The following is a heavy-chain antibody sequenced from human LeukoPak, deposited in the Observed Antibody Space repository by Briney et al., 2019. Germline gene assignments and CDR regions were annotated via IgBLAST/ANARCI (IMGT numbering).Heavy chain of an antibody. Sequence: SETLSLTCSVSGGSISLSYYYWGWIRQPPGKALEWIGSVYYSGSTYYNPSLKSRVTMSVDTSKNQFSLKLSSVTAADTAVYYCARDFKVVVAATSHKADYYYYMDVWGKGTTVTISS. CDR2: VYYSGST. CDR3: ARDFKVVVAATSHKADYYYYMDV. CDR1: GGSISLSYYY. D-gene: IGHD2-15*01. J-gene: IGHJ6*03. V-gene: IGHV4-39*07.